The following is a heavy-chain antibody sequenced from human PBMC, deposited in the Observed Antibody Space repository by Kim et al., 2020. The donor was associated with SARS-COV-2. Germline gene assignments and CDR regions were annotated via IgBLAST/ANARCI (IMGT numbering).Heavy chain of an antibody. CDR3: ARGGGYYPYHFDY. V-gene: IGHV1-18*04. Sequence: ASVKVSCKASGYTFTSFGITWMRQAPGLGLEWLGWITPNNGNRRYAQNLQGRVTMSTDSSTITAYMELGSLRSDDTAVYYCARGGGYYPYHFDYWGQGTL. CDR1: GYTFTSFG. D-gene: IGHD3-22*01. CDR2: ITPNNGNR. J-gene: IGHJ4*02.